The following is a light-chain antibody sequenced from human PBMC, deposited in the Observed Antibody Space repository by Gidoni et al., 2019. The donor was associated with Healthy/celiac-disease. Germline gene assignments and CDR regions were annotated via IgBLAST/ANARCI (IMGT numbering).Light chain of an antibody. V-gene: IGKV3-20*01. CDR3: QQYGSSPPIT. J-gene: IGKJ5*01. Sequence: DIVLTQPPGTLSLSPGDRATLSCSTSPSVSSSYLAWYQQKPGQAPRLLIYGASSRATGIPDRFSGSGSGTDFTLTISRLEPEDFAVYYCQQYGSSPPITFGQGTRLEIK. CDR2: GAS. CDR1: PSVSSSY.